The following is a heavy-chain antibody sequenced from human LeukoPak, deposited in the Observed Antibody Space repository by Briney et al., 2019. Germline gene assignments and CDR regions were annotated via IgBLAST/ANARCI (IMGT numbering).Heavy chain of an antibody. CDR3: TRQVVTLSSDAFDI. V-gene: IGHV3-74*01. Sequence: PGGSLRLSCAASGFTFSSYWMHWVRQAPGKGLVWVSRINSDGSSTSYADSVKGRFTISRDSAKNTLYLQMNSLRAEDTAVYYCTRQVVTLSSDAFDIWGQGTMVPVSS. CDR2: INSDGSST. D-gene: IGHD2-21*02. J-gene: IGHJ3*02. CDR1: GFTFSSYW.